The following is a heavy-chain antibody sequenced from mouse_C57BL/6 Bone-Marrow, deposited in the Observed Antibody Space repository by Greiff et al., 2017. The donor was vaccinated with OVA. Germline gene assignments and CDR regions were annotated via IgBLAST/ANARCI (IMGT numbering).Heavy chain of an antibody. D-gene: IGHD2-4*01. CDR3: ARVRRLRPFDY. V-gene: IGHV1-53*01. J-gene: IGHJ2*01. CDR1: GYTFTSYW. Sequence: QVQLQQPGTELVKPGASVKLSCKASGYTFTSYWMHWVKQRPGQGLEWIGNINPSNGGTNYNEKFKSKATLTVDKSSRTAYMQLSSLTSEDAADYYCARVRRLRPFDYWGQGTTLTVSS. CDR2: INPSNGGT.